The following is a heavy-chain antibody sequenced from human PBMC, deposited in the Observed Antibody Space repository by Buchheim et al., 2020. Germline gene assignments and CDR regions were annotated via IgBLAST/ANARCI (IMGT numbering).Heavy chain of an antibody. J-gene: IGHJ4*02. V-gene: IGHV3-72*01. D-gene: IGHD1-26*01. CDR3: ARERGSGSYVDY. CDR1: GFTFSDHY. CDR2: TRNKANSYTT. Sequence: EVQLVESGGGLVQPGGSLRLSCAASGFTFSDHYMDWVRQAPGKGLEWVGRTRNKANSYTTEYAASGKGRFTISKDDSKNSLYLQMNSLKTEDTAVYYCARERGSGSYVDYWGQGTL.